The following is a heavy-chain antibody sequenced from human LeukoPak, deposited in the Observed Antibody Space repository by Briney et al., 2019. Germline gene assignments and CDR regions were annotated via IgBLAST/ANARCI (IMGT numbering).Heavy chain of an antibody. CDR3: ARVRPYAHWFDP. CDR2: MYYIGST. J-gene: IGHJ5*02. V-gene: IGHV4-39*01. Sequence: ASETLSLTCTVSGGSISSSSYYWGWIRQSPGKGLEWIGSMYYIGSTYYNPSLKSRVSISVDTSKSQFSLKLSSVTAADTAVYYCARVRPYAHWFDPWGQGTLVTVSS. CDR1: GGSISSSSYY. D-gene: IGHD3-16*01.